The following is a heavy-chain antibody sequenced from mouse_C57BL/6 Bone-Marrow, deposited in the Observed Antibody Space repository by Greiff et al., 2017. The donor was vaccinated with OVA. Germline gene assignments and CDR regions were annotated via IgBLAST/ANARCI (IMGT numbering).Heavy chain of an antibody. CDR3: ARGEVYYDYDVGAMDY. Sequence: EVQLQESGPGLVKPSQSLSLTCSVTGYSITSGYYWNWIRQFPGNKLEWMGYISYDGSNNYNPSLKNRISITRDTSKNQFFLKLNSVTTEDTATYYCARGEVYYDYDVGAMDYWGQGTSVTVSS. V-gene: IGHV3-6*01. J-gene: IGHJ4*01. CDR2: ISYDGSN. CDR1: GYSITSGYY. D-gene: IGHD2-4*01.